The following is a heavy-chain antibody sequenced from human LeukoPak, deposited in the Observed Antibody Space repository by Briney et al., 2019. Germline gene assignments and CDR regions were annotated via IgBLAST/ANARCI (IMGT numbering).Heavy chain of an antibody. D-gene: IGHD2-15*01. V-gene: IGHV4-39*07. CDR2: IDYSGST. J-gene: IGHJ4*02. CDR1: GFTFSSYE. Sequence: GSLRLSCAASGFTFSSYEMNWVRQAPGKGLEWIGSIDYSGSTYHNPSLKSRITIPVDTSKNQFSLKLSSVTAADTAVYYCARDSRYCSGGNCHLRFDYWGQGILVTVSS. CDR3: ARDSRYCSGGNCHLRFDY.